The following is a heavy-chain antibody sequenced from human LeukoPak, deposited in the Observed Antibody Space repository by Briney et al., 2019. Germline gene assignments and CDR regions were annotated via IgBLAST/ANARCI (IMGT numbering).Heavy chain of an antibody. J-gene: IGHJ2*01. CDR2: IHDSGTT. CDR1: GDSISGYY. Sequence: SETLSLTCTVTGDSISGYYWSWIRQPPGRGLEWIAYIHDSGTTNSKPSLKSRLTISLDTSKNHLSLRLSSVTAADTAVYYCARDPTKNRGFSSSWPYWYFDLWGRGTLVTVSS. D-gene: IGHD6-13*01. CDR3: ARDPTKNRGFSSSWPYWYFDL. V-gene: IGHV4-59*01.